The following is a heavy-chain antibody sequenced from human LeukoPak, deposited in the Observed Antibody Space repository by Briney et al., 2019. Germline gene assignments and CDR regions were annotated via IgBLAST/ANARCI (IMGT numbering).Heavy chain of an antibody. CDR1: GYTFTGYY. CDR3: ARDIYGEDGHNWFDP. V-gene: IGHV1-18*04. D-gene: IGHD4-17*01. J-gene: IGHJ5*02. CDR2: ISAYNGNT. Sequence: GASVKVSCKASGYTFTGYYMHWVRQAPGQGLEWMGWISAYNGNTNYAQKLQGRVTMTTDTSTSTAYMELRGLRSDDTAVYYCARDIYGEDGHNWFDPWGQGTLVTVSS.